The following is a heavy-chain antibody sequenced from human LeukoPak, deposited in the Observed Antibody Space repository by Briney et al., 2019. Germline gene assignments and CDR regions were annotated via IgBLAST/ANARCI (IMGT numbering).Heavy chain of an antibody. J-gene: IGHJ4*02. D-gene: IGHD5-18*01. V-gene: IGHV4-34*01. CDR3: ARVSASYGFGPFDY. CDR1: GGSFSGYY. Sequence: PSETLSLTCAVYGGSFSGYYWSWIRQPPGMGLEWIGEINHSGSTNHNPSLKSRVTISVDTSKNQFSLKLSSVTAADTAVYYCARVSASYGFGPFDYWGQGTLVTVSS. CDR2: INHSGST.